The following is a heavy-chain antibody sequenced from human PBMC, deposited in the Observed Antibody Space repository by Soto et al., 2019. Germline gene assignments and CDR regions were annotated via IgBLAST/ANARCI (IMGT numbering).Heavy chain of an antibody. CDR2: IYYSGTT. Sequence: PSETLSLTCTVSGDSISPYYWAWIRQPPGKGLEWIGYIYYSGTTTYNPSLKSRVAISLETSKSQFSLRLSSVTASDTAVYYCARLGEYYQSLDPWGQGTLVTSPQ. D-gene: IGHD2-2*01. V-gene: IGHV4-59*08. CDR1: GDSISPYY. CDR3: ARLGEYYQSLDP. J-gene: IGHJ5*02.